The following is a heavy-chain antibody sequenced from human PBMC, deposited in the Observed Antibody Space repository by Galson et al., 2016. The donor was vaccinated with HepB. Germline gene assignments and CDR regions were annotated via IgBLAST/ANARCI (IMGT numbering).Heavy chain of an antibody. Sequence: SETLSLTCSVSGDSISGTSYYWNWIRQPPGKGPEWIGSGHYSGSTYYRPSLKSRVTISVDTSKTQFSLKLSSVTAADTAVSYCARRHSDYSSDSKKYHGPYYFDYWGQGTLVSVSS. V-gene: IGHV4-39*01. J-gene: IGHJ4*02. CDR2: GHYSGST. D-gene: IGHD3-22*01. CDR1: GDSISGTSYY. CDR3: ARRHSDYSSDSKKYHGPYYFDY.